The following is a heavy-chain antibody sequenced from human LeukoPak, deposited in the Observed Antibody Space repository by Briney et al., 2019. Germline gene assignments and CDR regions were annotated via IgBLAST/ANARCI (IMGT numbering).Heavy chain of an antibody. D-gene: IGHD1-14*01. Sequence: SETLSLTCTVSGGSISSGDYYWSWIRQPPGTGLEWIGYIYYSGSTYYNPSLKSRVTISVDTSKNRFSLKLSSVTAADTAVYYCASLTPDDYWGQGTLVTVSS. CDR3: ASLTPDDY. V-gene: IGHV4-30-4*01. CDR2: IYYSGST. J-gene: IGHJ4*02. CDR1: GGSISSGDYY.